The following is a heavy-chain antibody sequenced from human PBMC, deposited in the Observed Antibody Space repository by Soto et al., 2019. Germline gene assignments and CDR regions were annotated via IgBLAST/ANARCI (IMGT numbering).Heavy chain of an antibody. CDR2: IFYSGDT. J-gene: IGHJ4*02. CDR1: GDSLRNHY. V-gene: IGHV4-59*11. D-gene: IGHD3-9*01. Sequence: SETLSLTCSVSGDSLRNHYWSWIRQPPGSRLEWLGHIFYSGDTSSYNASLKSRVSMSVDTSKNQFSLKLRSVSADDTAVYFCARVSYFRGFDWLFAFDSWGQGALVTVSS. CDR3: ARVSYFRGFDWLFAFDS.